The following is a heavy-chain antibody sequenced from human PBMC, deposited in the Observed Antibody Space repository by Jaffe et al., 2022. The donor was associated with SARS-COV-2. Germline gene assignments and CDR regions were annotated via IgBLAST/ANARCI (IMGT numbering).Heavy chain of an antibody. D-gene: IGHD4-17*01. CDR2: IWYDGSNK. CDR3: ARDHGNGDFDY. CDR1: GFTFSSYG. V-gene: IGHV3-33*01. J-gene: IGHJ4*02. Sequence: QVQLVESGGGVVQPGRSLRLSCAASGFTFSSYGMHWVRQAPGKGLEWVAVIWYDGSNKYYADSVKGRFTISRDNSKNTLYLQMNSLRAEDTAVYYCARDHGNGDFDYWGQGTLVTVSS.